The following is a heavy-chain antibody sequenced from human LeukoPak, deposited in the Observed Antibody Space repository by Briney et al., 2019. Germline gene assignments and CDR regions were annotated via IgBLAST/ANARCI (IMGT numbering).Heavy chain of an antibody. CDR3: ARGYYDFWSGHFDY. CDR1: GGSISSYY. CDR2: IYYSGST. Sequence: SETLSLTGTVSGGSISSYYWSWIRQPPGKGLEWIGYIYYSGSTNYNPSLKSRVTISVDTSKNQFSLKLSSVIAADTAVYYCARGYYDFWSGHFDYWGQGTLVTVSS. D-gene: IGHD3-3*01. J-gene: IGHJ4*02. V-gene: IGHV4-59*01.